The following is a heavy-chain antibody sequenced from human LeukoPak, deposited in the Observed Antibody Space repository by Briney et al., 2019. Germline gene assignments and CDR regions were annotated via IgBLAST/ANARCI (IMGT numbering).Heavy chain of an antibody. CDR1: GGSISNYY. V-gene: IGHV4-59*01. J-gene: IGHJ4*02. CDR2: IYYSGTT. D-gene: IGHD6-13*01. Sequence: SETLSLTCTVSGGSISNYYWSWIRQPPGKGLEWIGYIYYSGTTNYDPSLKSRVTIPVDTSKNQFSLKLNSVTAADTAVYYCARGVYIAAAQYGYWGQGTLVTVSS. CDR3: ARGVYIAAAQYGY.